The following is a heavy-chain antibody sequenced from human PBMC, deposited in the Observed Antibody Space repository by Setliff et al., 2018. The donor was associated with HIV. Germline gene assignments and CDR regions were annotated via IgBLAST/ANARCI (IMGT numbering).Heavy chain of an antibody. J-gene: IGHJ4*02. Sequence: PGGSLRLSCAASGFTFSSYSMNWVRQAPGKGLEWVSYISSSSSTIYYADSVKGRFTISRDNAKNSLYLQMNSLRAEDTAVYYCARDPAPFDFWSGFLFWGQGTLVTVSS. V-gene: IGHV3-48*01. D-gene: IGHD3-3*01. CDR2: ISSSSSTI. CDR1: GFTFSSYS. CDR3: ARDPAPFDFWSGFLF.